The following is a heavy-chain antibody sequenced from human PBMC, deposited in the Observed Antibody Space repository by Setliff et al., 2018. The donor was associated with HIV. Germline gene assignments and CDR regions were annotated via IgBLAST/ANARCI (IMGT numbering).Heavy chain of an antibody. D-gene: IGHD2-2*01. J-gene: IGHJ6*03. CDR2: IYYSGST. CDR3: ARTKDCSSSSCPGTHHYYYMDV. Sequence: PSETLSLTCTVSGGSISSDYYFWGWIRQPPGKGLEWIGTIYYSGSTYFNPSLKSRLTISVDTSKNQFPLKLSSVTAADTAVHYCARTKDCSSSSCPGTHHYYYMDVWGKGTTVTAP. CDR1: GGSISSDYYF. V-gene: IGHV4-39*01.